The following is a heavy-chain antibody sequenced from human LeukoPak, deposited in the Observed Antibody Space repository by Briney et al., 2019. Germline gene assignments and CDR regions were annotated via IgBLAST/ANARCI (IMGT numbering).Heavy chain of an antibody. CDR1: GFTFSTYG. CDR3: ARSDVDMAA. Sequence: GGSLRLSCAASGFTFSTYGMHWVRQAPGKGLEWVAVISNDGSNKLYADSVKGRFTISRDSSKNTLYLQMNSLRAEDTAVYYCARSDVDMAAWGQGTLVTVSS. D-gene: IGHD5-12*01. CDR2: ISNDGSNK. V-gene: IGHV3-30*03. J-gene: IGHJ5*02.